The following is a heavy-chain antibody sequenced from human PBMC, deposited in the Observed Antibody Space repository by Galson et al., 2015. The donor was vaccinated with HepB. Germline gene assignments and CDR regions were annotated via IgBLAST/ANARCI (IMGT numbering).Heavy chain of an antibody. V-gene: IGHV3-30*03. CDR1: GFRFSIYG. Sequence: SLRLSCAASGFRFSIYGMHWVRQAPGKGLEWVTVITHDGRNINSADSVKGRFTTSRDNSKNTVYPQMNSLRAEDTAVYYCVRGSYYVSDSFEIWGQGTMVTVSS. J-gene: IGHJ3*02. D-gene: IGHD1-26*01. CDR2: ITHDGRNI. CDR3: VRGSYYVSDSFEI.